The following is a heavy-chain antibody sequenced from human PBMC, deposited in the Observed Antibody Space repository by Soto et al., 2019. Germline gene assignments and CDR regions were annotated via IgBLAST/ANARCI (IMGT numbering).Heavy chain of an antibody. CDR3: ASVHHYCSGSYYAFDI. CDR2: IIPILGIA. J-gene: IGHJ3*02. Sequence: QVQLVQSGAEVKKPGSSVKVSCKASGGTFSSYTISWVRQAPGQGLEWMGRIIPILGIANYAQQFQGRVKITADKSRSTGYMELRSLGCDDTAVYYCASVHHYCSGSYYAFDIWGRGTMVTVSS. V-gene: IGHV1-69*02. CDR1: GGTFSSYT. D-gene: IGHD3-10*01.